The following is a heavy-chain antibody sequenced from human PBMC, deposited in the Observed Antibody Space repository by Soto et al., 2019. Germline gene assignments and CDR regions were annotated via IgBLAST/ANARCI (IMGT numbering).Heavy chain of an antibody. V-gene: IGHV3-43*01. CDR2: IGWDGGYT. J-gene: IGHJ4*02. CDR1: GFAVDDHT. Sequence: GGSLSISFGASGFAVDDHTIHWVLQVPGKGLEWVSFIGWDGGYTDYSDSVKGRFTISRDNSKNALYLQMNSVRPEDTALYYCVKDGSLAGWSSFLDSWGQGTQVTVSS. CDR3: VKDGSLAGWSSFLDS. D-gene: IGHD6-19*01.